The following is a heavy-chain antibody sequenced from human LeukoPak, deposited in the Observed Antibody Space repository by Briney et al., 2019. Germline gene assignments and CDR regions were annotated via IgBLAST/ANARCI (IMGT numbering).Heavy chain of an antibody. V-gene: IGHV4-34*01. D-gene: IGHD2-2*01. CDR1: GGSFSGYY. Sequence: PSETLSLTCAVYGGSFSGYYWSWLRQPPGKGLEWIGEINHSGSTNYNPSLKSQVTISVDTSKNQFSLKLSSVTAADTAVYYCARSGIVVVPAATKDGGNWFDPWGQGTLVTVSS. CDR3: ARSGIVVVPAATKDGGNWFDP. J-gene: IGHJ5*02. CDR2: INHSGST.